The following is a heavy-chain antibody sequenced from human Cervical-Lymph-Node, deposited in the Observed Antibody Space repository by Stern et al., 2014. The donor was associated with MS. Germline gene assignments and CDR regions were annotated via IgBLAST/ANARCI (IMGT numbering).Heavy chain of an antibody. CDR2: IYYSGST. V-gene: IGHV4-30-4*01. CDR1: GGSISSGDYY. D-gene: IGHD3-22*01. J-gene: IGHJ3*02. CDR3: ARLDSSGDSDAFDI. Sequence: QLQLQESGPGLVQPSQTLSLTCTVSGGSISSGDYYWSWIRQPPGKGLEWIGYIYYSGSTYYNPSLKSRVTISVDTSKNQFSLKLSSVTAADTAVYYCARLDSSGDSDAFDIWGQGTMVTVSS.